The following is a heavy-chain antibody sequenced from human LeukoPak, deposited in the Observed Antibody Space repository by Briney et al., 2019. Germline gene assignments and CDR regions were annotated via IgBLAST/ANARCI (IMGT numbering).Heavy chain of an antibody. CDR3: ARVLGLWYFDY. CDR1: GGSISSSSYY. V-gene: IGHV3-11*04. D-gene: IGHD3/OR15-3a*01. CDR2: ISSSGSTV. J-gene: IGHJ4*02. Sequence: LSLTCTVSGGSISSSSYYWGWIRQPPGKGLEWVSYISSSGSTVYYADSVKGRFTISRDNAKNSLYLQMNSLRAEDTAVYYCARVLGLWYFDYWGQGTLVTVSS.